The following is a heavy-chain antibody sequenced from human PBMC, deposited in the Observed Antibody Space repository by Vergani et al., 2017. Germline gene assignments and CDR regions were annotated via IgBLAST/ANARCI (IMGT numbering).Heavy chain of an antibody. CDR1: GFTFSSYA. V-gene: IGHV3-23*01. CDR3: AKDRAAMVLFDY. Sequence: EVQLLESGGGLVQPGGSLRLSCAAFGFTFSSYAMSWVRQAPGKGLEWVSAISGSGGSTYYADSVKGRFTISRDNSKNTLYLQMNSLRAEDTAVYYCAKDRAAMVLFDYWGQGTLVTVSS. CDR2: ISGSGGST. J-gene: IGHJ4*02. D-gene: IGHD5-18*01.